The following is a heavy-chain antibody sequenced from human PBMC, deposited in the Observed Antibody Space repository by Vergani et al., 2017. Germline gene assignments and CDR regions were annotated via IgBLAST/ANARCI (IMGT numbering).Heavy chain of an antibody. D-gene: IGHD6-13*01. J-gene: IGHJ3*02. CDR3: AKTLTVTYSSSWYAGDDAFDI. CDR1: GFTFSSYA. Sequence: EVQLLESGGGLVQPGGSLRLSCAASGFTFSSYAMSWVRQAPGKGLEWVSAISGSGGXTYYADSVKGRFTISRDNSKNTLYLQMNSLRAEDTAVYYCAKTLTVTYSSSWYAGDDAFDIWGQGTMVTVSS. V-gene: IGHV3-23*01. CDR2: ISGSGGXT.